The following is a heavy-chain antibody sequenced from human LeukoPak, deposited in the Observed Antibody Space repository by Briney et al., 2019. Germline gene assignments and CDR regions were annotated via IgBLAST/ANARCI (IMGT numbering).Heavy chain of an antibody. D-gene: IGHD6-13*01. J-gene: IGHJ4*02. Sequence: PGGPLRLSCAASGFTFSSYAMSWVRQAPGKGLEWVSAISGSGDSTYYGDSVKGWFTISRDNSKNTLYLQMNSLRAEDTAVYYCAKTRPLDSSSWSHGDYWGQGTLVTVSS. V-gene: IGHV3-23*01. CDR2: ISGSGDST. CDR1: GFTFSSYA. CDR3: AKTRPLDSSSWSHGDY.